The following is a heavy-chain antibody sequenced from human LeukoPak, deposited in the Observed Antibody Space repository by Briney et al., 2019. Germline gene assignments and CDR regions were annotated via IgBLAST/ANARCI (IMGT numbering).Heavy chain of an antibody. J-gene: IGHJ4*01. Sequence: GGSLRLSCAASGFTFSAYGMHWVRQAPGKGLEWVAVIWFDGVNKYYADSVKGRFTVSRDNSKDTVYLQMNSLRGDDTAVYYCARAAATGTDLVPLDYCGHGTLVTVYS. CDR3: ARAAATGTDLVPLDY. D-gene: IGHD3-3*01. CDR2: IWFDGVNK. V-gene: IGHV3-33*01. CDR1: GFTFSAYG.